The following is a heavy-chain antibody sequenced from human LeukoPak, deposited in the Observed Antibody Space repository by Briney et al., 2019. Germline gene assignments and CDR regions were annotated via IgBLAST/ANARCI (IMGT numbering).Heavy chain of an antibody. CDR1: GGSISSYY. CDR3: ARGGDTSSWYAWFDP. D-gene: IGHD6-13*01. Sequence: SETLSLTCTVSGGSISSYYWSWIRQPPGKGLEWIGYIYHSGSTKYNPSLKSRVTISIDTSKHQFSLKLSSVTAADTAMYYCARGGDTSSWYAWFDPWGQGTLVTVSS. V-gene: IGHV4-59*01. J-gene: IGHJ5*02. CDR2: IYHSGST.